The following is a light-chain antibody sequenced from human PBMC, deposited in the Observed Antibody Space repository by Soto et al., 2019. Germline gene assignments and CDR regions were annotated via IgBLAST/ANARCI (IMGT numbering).Light chain of an antibody. Sequence: DIVLTQAPCTLSLFPGERATLSCRASQSVSSSYVAWYQQKSGQAPRLLIYGASNRATGIPDRFSGSGSGTDFTLTISRLEPEDFAVYYCQHYGSSRWTFGQGTKVDIK. CDR2: GAS. CDR3: QHYGSSRWT. J-gene: IGKJ1*01. CDR1: QSVSSSY. V-gene: IGKV3-20*01.